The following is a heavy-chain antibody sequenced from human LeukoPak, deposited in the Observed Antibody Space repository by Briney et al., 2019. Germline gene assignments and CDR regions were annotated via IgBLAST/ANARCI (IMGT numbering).Heavy chain of an antibody. J-gene: IGHJ6*02. CDR3: ARASAMIVVVGHYGMDV. CDR1: GGSISSGDYY. Sequence: SQTLSLTCTVSGGSISSGDYYWSWIRQPPGKGLEWIGYIYYSGSTYYNPSLKSRVTISVDTSKNQFSLKPSSVTAADTAVYYCARASAMIVVVGHYGMDVWGQGTTVTVSS. CDR2: IYYSGST. V-gene: IGHV4-30-4*01. D-gene: IGHD3-22*01.